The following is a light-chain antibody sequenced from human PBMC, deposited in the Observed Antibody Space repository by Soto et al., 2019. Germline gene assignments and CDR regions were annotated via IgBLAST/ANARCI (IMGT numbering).Light chain of an antibody. CDR3: SSYAGNNIYV. CDR2: EVS. V-gene: IGLV2-8*01. Sequence: QSALTQPPSASGSPGQSVTISCTGTSSDVGDYNYVSWYQQHPGKAPKVIVYEVSRRPSGVPDRFSGSKSGNAASLTVSGLQAEDEADYYCSSYAGNNIYVFGTGTQLTVL. J-gene: IGLJ7*01. CDR1: SSDVGDYNY.